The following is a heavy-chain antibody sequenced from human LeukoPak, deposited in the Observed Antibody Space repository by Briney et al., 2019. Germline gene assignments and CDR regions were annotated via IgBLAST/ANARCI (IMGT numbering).Heavy chain of an antibody. D-gene: IGHD3-16*01. CDR1: GFTFRTFA. J-gene: IGHJ4*02. CDR2: ISGSGDST. V-gene: IGHV3-23*01. Sequence: GGSLRLSCAASGFTFRTFAMIWVRQPPGKGLEWVSIISGSGDSTYYADSVKGRFTISRDNSKNTLYLQMNSLRAEDTAVYYCARDRITGTDYWGQGTLVTVSS. CDR3: ARDRITGTDY.